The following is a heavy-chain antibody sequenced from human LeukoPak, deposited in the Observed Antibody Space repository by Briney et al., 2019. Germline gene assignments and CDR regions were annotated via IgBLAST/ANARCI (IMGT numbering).Heavy chain of an antibody. Sequence: ASVKVSCKASGYTFTDYHLYWVRQAPGQGLEWMGWIYPNNGGTNYAQKFQGRVTMTRDTSISTAYMELSRLRSDDTAVYCCARDGDSVMVEFDYWGQGTLVTVSS. V-gene: IGHV1-2*02. CDR3: ARDGDSVMVEFDY. CDR2: IYPNNGGT. J-gene: IGHJ4*02. CDR1: GYTFTDYH. D-gene: IGHD5-18*01.